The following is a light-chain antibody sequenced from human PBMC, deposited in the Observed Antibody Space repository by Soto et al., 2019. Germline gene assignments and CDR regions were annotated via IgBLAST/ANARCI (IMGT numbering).Light chain of an antibody. CDR1: QSISTY. CDR2: AAT. J-gene: IGKJ1*01. CDR3: QQGYSAPRT. V-gene: IGKV1-39*01. Sequence: DIQMTQSPSSLSASVGDRVTITCRASQSISTYVNWYQQKPGKAPKLLIYAATNFQSGVPSRFRGSGSGTDFTLTISSLQPEDFATYYCQQGYSAPRTFGQGTRVEIK.